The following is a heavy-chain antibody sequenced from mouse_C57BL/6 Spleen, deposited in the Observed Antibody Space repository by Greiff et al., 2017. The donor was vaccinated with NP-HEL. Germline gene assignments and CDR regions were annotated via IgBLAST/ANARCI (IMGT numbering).Heavy chain of an antibody. CDR2: IGPGSGST. Sequence: QVQLQQSGAELVKPGASVKISCKASGYTFTDYYINWVKQRPGQGLEWIGKIGPGSGSTYYNEKFKGKATLTADKSSRTAYMQLSSLTSEDSAVYFCARERAIYYDQAWFAYWGQGTLVTVSA. CDR1: GYTFTDYY. D-gene: IGHD2-4*01. J-gene: IGHJ3*01. CDR3: ARERAIYYDQAWFAY. V-gene: IGHV1-77*01.